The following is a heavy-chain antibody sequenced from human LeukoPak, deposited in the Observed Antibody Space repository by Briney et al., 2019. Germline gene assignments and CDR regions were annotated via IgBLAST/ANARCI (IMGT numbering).Heavy chain of an antibody. Sequence: GESLKISCKGSGYIFTSYWINWVRQTPGKGLEWMGRIDPSDSYTKYSPSFQVHVTISADKSISTAYLQWSSLKASDTAMYYCARRVAGTAVEYWGQGTLLTVSS. J-gene: IGHJ4*02. V-gene: IGHV5-10-1*01. CDR3: ARRVAGTAVEY. CDR2: IDPSDSYT. D-gene: IGHD6-19*01. CDR1: GYIFTSYW.